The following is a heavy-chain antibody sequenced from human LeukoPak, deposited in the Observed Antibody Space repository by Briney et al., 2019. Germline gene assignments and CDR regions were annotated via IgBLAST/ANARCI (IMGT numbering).Heavy chain of an antibody. CDR1: GFTFSSYG. J-gene: IGHJ6*02. CDR2: IWYDGSNK. V-gene: IGHV3-33*01. Sequence: GGSLGLSCAASGFTFSSYGMHWVRQAPGKGLEWVAVIWYDGSNKYYADSVKGRFTISRDNSKNTLYLQMNSLRAEDTAVYYCARDPRFGELGPYYYGMDVWGQGTTVTVSS. CDR3: ARDPRFGELGPYYYGMDV. D-gene: IGHD3-10*01.